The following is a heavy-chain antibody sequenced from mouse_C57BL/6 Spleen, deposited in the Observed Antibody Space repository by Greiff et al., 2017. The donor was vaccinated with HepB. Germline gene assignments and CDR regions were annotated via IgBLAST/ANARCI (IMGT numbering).Heavy chain of an antibody. Sequence: EVKVVESGGGLVQPGGSLSLSCAASGFTFTDYYMSWVRQPPGKALEWLGFIRNKANGYTTEYSASVKGRFTISRDNSQSILYLQMNALRAEDSATYYCARYDGSSHCDYWGQGTTLTVSS. J-gene: IGHJ2*01. CDR1: GFTFTDYY. CDR2: IRNKANGYTT. D-gene: IGHD1-1*01. CDR3: ARYDGSSHCDY. V-gene: IGHV7-3*01.